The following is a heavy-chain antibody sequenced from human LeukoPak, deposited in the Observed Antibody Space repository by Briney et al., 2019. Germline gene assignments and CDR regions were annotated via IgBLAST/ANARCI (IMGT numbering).Heavy chain of an antibody. V-gene: IGHV3-7*01. D-gene: IGHD1-26*01. CDR2: IKQDGSEK. Sequence: PGGSLRLSCAASVFTFSSYWMSWVRQAPGKGLEWVANIKQDGSEKYYVDSVKGRFTISRDNAKNSLYLQMNSLRAEDTAVYYCARVVVGPFDYWGQGTLVTVSS. CDR3: ARVVVGPFDY. CDR1: VFTFSSYW. J-gene: IGHJ4*02.